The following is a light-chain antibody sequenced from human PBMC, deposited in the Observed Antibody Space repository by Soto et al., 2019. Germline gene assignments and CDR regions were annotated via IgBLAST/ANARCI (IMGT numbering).Light chain of an antibody. J-gene: IGLJ3*02. CDR3: ATWDDSLSGWV. CDR1: SSNIGSDY. CDR2: RNN. Sequence: QSVLTQPPSASGTPGQRVTISCSGSSSNIGSDYVYWYQQLPGTALKLLIYRNNQRPSVVPDRFSGSKSGTSASLAISGLRSEDEADYYCATWDDSLSGWVFGGGTKLTVL. V-gene: IGLV1-47*01.